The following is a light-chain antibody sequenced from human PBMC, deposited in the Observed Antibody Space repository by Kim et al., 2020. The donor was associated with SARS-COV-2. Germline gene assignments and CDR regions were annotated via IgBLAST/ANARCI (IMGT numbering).Light chain of an antibody. CDR1: QSISSW. CDR3: QQYNSYSYT. V-gene: IGKV1-5*01. J-gene: IGKJ2*01. CDR2: DAS. Sequence: SASVGDRVTTTCRASQSISSWLAWYQQKPGKAPKLLIYDASSLESGVPSRFSGSGSGTEFTLPHRSLQPDDFATYYCQQYNSYSYTFGQGTKLEI.